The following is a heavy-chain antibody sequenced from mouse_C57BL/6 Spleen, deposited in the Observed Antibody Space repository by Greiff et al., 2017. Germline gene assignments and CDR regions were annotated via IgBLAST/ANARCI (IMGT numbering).Heavy chain of an antibody. J-gene: IGHJ4*01. CDR3: ARQEGDLLWPYYAMDY. CDR2: FYPGSGSI. Sequence: VQLQQSGAELVKPGASVKLSCKASGYTFTEYTIHWVKQRSGQGLEWIGWFYPGSGSIKYNEKFKDKATLTADKSSSTVYMELSRLTSEDSAVYFCARQEGDLLWPYYAMDYWGQGTSVTVSS. V-gene: IGHV1-62-2*01. CDR1: GYTFTEYT. D-gene: IGHD2-1*01.